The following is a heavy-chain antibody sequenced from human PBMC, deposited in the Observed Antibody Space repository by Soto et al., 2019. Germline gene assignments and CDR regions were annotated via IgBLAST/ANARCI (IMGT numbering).Heavy chain of an antibody. V-gene: IGHV3-13*01. CDR3: AKGSWSYYSYFDY. Sequence: GGSLRLSCAASGFTFSSYAMHWVRQATGKGLEWVSAIGSAGDTYYPGSVKDRFTISRENATNTLYLQMTSLRAGDTAVYYCAKGSWSYYSYFDYWGQGTLVTVSS. D-gene: IGHD1-26*01. CDR1: GFTFSSYA. CDR2: IGSAGDT. J-gene: IGHJ4*02.